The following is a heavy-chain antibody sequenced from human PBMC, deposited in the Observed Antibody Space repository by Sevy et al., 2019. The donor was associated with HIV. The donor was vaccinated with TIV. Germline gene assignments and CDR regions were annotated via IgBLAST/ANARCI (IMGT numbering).Heavy chain of an antibody. CDR1: GFTFDNSA. CDR3: AAAPGYNSGWAFDY. Sequence: ASVKVSCEASGFTFDNSAVQWVRQARGQRLEWIVWIVVGSGSSNYAQKFQGRVTITRDMSTSTAYMEVSGLRGEDTAVYYCAAAPGYNSGWAFDYWGQGTLVTVSS. J-gene: IGHJ4*02. V-gene: IGHV1-58*01. CDR2: IVVGSGSS. D-gene: IGHD6-19*01.